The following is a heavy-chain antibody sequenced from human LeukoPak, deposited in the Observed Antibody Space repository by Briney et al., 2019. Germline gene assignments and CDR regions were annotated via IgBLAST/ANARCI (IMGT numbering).Heavy chain of an antibody. D-gene: IGHD3-3*01. J-gene: IGHJ4*02. Sequence: ASVTVSCKASGYTFTSYGISWVRQAPRQGLEWMGWISAYNGNTNYAQKLQGRVTMTTDTSTSTAYMELRSLRSDDTAVYYCARVDVYYDFWSGYPIDYWGQGTLVTVSS. V-gene: IGHV1-18*01. CDR3: ARVDVYYDFWSGYPIDY. CDR2: ISAYNGNT. CDR1: GYTFTSYG.